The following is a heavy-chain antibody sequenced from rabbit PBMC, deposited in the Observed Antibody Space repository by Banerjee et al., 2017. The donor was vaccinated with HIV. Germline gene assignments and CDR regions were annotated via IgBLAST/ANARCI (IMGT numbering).Heavy chain of an antibody. CDR3: ARDLAGITGWNFGL. V-gene: IGHV1S47*01. CDR2: IYSSNGDK. D-gene: IGHD4-1*01. CDR1: GSDISSNA. J-gene: IGHJ4*01. Sequence: QEQLVESGGGLVQPEGSLTLTCKASGSDISSNAMCWVRQAPGKGLELIACIYSSNGDKWYASWVKGRFTISKTSSTTVTLQMTSLTAADTATYFCARDLAGITGWNFGLWGPGTLVTVS.